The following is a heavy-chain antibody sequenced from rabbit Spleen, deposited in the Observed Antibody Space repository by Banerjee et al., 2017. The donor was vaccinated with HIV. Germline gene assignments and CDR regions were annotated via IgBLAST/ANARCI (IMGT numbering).Heavy chain of an antibody. J-gene: IGHJ4*01. D-gene: IGHD4-1*01. CDR1: GFDFSAYG. CDR3: VREVAAKFNL. Sequence: EQLEESGGGLVKPEGSLTLTCKASGFDFSAYGVSWVRQVPGKGLEWIGYIDPVFGITYYANWVNGRFTISSHNAQNTLFLQLNSLTAADTATYFCVREVAAKFNLWGQGTLVTVS. V-gene: IGHV1S47*01. CDR2: IDPVFGIT.